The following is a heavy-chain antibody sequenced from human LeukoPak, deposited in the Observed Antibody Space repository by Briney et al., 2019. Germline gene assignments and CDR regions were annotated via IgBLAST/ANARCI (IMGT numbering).Heavy chain of an antibody. Sequence: PGGSLRLSCAASGFTFDDYAMHWVRQAPGKGLEWVSGISWNSGSIGYADSVKGRFTISRDNTENSLYLQMTNLRAGDTAVYYCARDSNDNYYVYWGQGTLVTVSS. CDR2: ISWNSGSI. V-gene: IGHV3-9*01. D-gene: IGHD2-8*01. J-gene: IGHJ4*02. CDR3: ARDSNDNYYVY. CDR1: GFTFDDYA.